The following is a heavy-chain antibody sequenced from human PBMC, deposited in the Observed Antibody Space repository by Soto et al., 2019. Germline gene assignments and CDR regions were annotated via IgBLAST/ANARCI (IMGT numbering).Heavy chain of an antibody. V-gene: IGHV1-58*02. D-gene: IGHD4-17*01. CDR3: AAFFMTTVTTSDY. J-gene: IGHJ4*02. Sequence: SVKVSCKASGFTFTSSAMQWVRQARGQRLEWIGWIVVGSGNTNYAQKFQERVTITRDMSTSTAYMELSSLRSEDTAVYYCAAFFMTTVTTSDYWGQGTLVTVSS. CDR2: IVVGSGNT. CDR1: GFTFTSSA.